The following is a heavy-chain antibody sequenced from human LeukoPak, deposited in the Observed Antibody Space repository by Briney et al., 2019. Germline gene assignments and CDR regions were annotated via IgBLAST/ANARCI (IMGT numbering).Heavy chain of an antibody. Sequence: PSETLSLTCTVSGGSIRSSYYYWGWIRQPPGKGLEWIGSIYDSGSTYYNPSLKSRVTISVDTSKNQFSLKLSSVTAADTAVYYCARAMYSSSLIFDYWGQGTLVTVSS. CDR2: IYDSGST. V-gene: IGHV4-39*07. CDR3: ARAMYSSSLIFDY. CDR1: GGSIRSSYYY. D-gene: IGHD6-6*01. J-gene: IGHJ4*02.